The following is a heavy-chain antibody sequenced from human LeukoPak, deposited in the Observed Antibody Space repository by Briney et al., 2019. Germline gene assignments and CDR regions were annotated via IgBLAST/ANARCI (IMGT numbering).Heavy chain of an antibody. D-gene: IGHD5-24*01. CDR1: GGSFSGYY. J-gene: IGHJ4*02. CDR3: ARTNYRAPLDY. CDR2: INHSGST. V-gene: IGHV4-34*01. Sequence: SETLSLTCAVYGGSFSGYYWSWIRQPPGKGLEWIGEINHSGSTNYNPSLKSRVTISVDTSKNQFSLKLSSVTAADTAVYYCARTNYRAPLDYWGQGTLVTVSS.